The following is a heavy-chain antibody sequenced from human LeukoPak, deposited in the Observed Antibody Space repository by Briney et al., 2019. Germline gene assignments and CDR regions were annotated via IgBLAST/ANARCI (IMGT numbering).Heavy chain of an antibody. V-gene: IGHV4-59*01. CDR1: GGSISRYY. CDR2: IYYSGST. CDR3: ARDGGAAAGNYYFDC. Sequence: SETLSLTCTVSGGSISRYYWSWIRQPPGKGLEWIGFIYYSGSTNYNPSLKSRVTISVDTSKNQFSLKLSSVTAADTAVYYCARDGGAAAGNYYFDCWGQGTLVTVSS. D-gene: IGHD6-13*01. J-gene: IGHJ4*02.